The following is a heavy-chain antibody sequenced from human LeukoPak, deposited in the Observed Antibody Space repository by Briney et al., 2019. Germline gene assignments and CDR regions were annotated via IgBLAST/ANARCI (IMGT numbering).Heavy chain of an antibody. J-gene: IGHJ4*02. CDR1: GFTFSDYY. D-gene: IGHD2-2*01. CDR2: ISSSGSTI. Sequence: GGSLRLSCAASGFTFSDYYMSWIRQAPGKGLEWVSYISSSGSTIYYADSVKGRFTISRDNAKNSLYLQMNSLRAEDTAVYYCARDPDPVGYCSSTSCYDRIDYFDYWGQGALVTVSS. V-gene: IGHV3-11*04. CDR3: ARDPDPVGYCSSTSCYDRIDYFDY.